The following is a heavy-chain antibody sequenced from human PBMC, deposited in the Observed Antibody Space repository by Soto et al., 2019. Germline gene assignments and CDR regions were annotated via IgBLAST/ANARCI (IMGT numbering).Heavy chain of an antibody. J-gene: IGHJ4*02. CDR3: ARVRGGDWYYFDY. CDR1: GGTFSSYT. Sequence: QVQLVQSGAEVKKPGSSVKVSCKASGGTFSSYTISWVRQAPGRGLEWMGRIIPILGIANYAQKFQGRVTITADKSTSTAYMELSSLRSEDTAVYYCARVRGGDWYYFDYWGQGTLVTVSS. D-gene: IGHD2-21*02. CDR2: IIPILGIA. V-gene: IGHV1-69*02.